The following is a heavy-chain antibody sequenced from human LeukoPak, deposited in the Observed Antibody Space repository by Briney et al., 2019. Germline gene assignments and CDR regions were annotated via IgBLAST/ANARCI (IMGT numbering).Heavy chain of an antibody. D-gene: IGHD2-21*02. J-gene: IGHJ3*02. CDR2: INPNSGGT. V-gene: IGHV1-2*06. CDR3: ARDRLLPHPDAFDI. Sequence: ASVKVSCKASGYTFTGYYMHWVRQAPGQGLEWMGRINPNSGGTNYAQKFQGRVTMTRDTSISTAYMELSSLRSEDTAVYYCARDRLLPHPDAFDIWGQGTMVTVSS. CDR1: GYTFTGYY.